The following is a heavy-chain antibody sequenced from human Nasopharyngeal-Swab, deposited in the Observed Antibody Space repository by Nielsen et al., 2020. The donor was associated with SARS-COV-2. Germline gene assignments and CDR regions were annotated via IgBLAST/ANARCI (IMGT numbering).Heavy chain of an antibody. CDR1: GFTFNSYC. D-gene: IGHD3-3*01. V-gene: IGHV3-33*01. J-gene: IGHJ6*02. CDR2: IWYDGSNK. Sequence: GGSLRLSCAAAGFTFNSYCMHWVRQAPGKALECVAVIWYDGSNKYYADSVKGRFTISRDNSKNTLYLQMNSLRAEETAVYYCARARAAIYDFWSGYYPRDLNGMDVWGQGTTVTVSS. CDR3: ARARAAIYDFWSGYYPRDLNGMDV.